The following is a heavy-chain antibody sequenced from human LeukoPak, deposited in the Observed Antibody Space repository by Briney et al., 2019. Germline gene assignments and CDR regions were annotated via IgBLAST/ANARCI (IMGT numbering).Heavy chain of an antibody. D-gene: IGHD3-10*01. Sequence: SVKVSCKASGGTFSSYAISWVRQAPGQGLEWMGGIIPIFGTANYAQKFQGRVTITADESTSTAYMELSSLRSEDTAVYYCARSYYYGSGSYLWFDPWGQGALVTVSS. CDR2: IIPIFGTA. V-gene: IGHV1-69*13. CDR1: GGTFSSYA. CDR3: ARSYYYGSGSYLWFDP. J-gene: IGHJ5*02.